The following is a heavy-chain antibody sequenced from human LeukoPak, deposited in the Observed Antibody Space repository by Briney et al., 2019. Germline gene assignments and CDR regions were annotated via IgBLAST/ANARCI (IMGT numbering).Heavy chain of an antibody. CDR2: ISSSSSYI. CDR1: GFTFSSYS. CDR3: ARARWGLTTIDY. D-gene: IGHD4-23*01. Sequence: GGSLRLSCAASGFTFSSYSMNWVRQAPGKGLEWVSSISSSSSYIYYADSVKGRFTISRDNAKNSLYLQMNSLRAEDTAVYYCARARWGLTTIDYWGQGTLVTVSS. V-gene: IGHV3-21*01. J-gene: IGHJ4*02.